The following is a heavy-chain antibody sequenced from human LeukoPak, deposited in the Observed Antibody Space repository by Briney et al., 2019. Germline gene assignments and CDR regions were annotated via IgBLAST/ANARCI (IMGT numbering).Heavy chain of an antibody. CDR2: ISGSGGST. V-gene: IGHV3-23*01. D-gene: IGHD4-17*01. CDR3: AKFSPPMTTSYYYYGMDV. Sequence: GGPLRLSCAASGSTFSSYAMSWVRQAPGKGLEWVSAISGSGGSTYYADSVKGRFTISRDNSKNTLYLQMNSLRAEDTAVYYCAKFSPPMTTSYYYYGMDVWGQGTTITVSS. CDR1: GSTFSSYA. J-gene: IGHJ6*02.